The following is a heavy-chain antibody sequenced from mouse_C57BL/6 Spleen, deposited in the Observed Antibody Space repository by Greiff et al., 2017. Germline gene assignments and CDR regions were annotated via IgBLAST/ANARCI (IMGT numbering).Heavy chain of an antibody. CDR1: GFTFSSYG. CDR3: ARDRDYGSTFDY. V-gene: IGHV5-6*01. D-gene: IGHD1-1*01. Sequence: EVMLVESGGDLVKPGGSLKLSCAASGFTFSSYGMSWVRQTPDQRLEWVATISSGGSYTYYPDSVKGRFPIARDNAKNTLYLQMSSLKSEDTAMYYCARDRDYGSTFDYWGQGTTLTVSS. J-gene: IGHJ2*01. CDR2: ISSGGSYT.